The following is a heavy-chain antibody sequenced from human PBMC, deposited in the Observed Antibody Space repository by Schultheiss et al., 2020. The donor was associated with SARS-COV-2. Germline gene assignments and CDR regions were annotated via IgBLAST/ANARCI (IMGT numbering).Heavy chain of an antibody. CDR2: IYYSGST. J-gene: IGHJ3*02. CDR3: ARRALGYCSGGSCYSAFDI. D-gene: IGHD2-15*01. CDR1: GGSISSGDYY. Sequence: SQTLSLTCTVSGGSISSGDYYWSWIRQPPGKGLEWIGYIYYSGSTYYNPSLKSRVTILVDTSKNQFSLKLSSVTAADTAVYYCARRALGYCSGGSCYSAFDIWGQGTMVTVSS. V-gene: IGHV4-30-4*01.